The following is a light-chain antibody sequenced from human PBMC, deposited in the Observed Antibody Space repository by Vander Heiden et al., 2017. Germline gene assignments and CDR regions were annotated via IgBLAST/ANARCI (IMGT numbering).Light chain of an antibody. V-gene: IGLV2-11*01. CDR3: CSYAGSYSVV. CDR1: SSDVGGYNY. CDR2: DDT. Sequence: QSALTQPRSVSGSPGQSVTISCTGTSSDVGGYNYVSWYQNHPGKVPKVLIYDDTQRPSGVPDRFSGSKSGNTASLTISGLQADDEADYFCCSYAGSYSVVFGGGTKLTVL. J-gene: IGLJ2*01.